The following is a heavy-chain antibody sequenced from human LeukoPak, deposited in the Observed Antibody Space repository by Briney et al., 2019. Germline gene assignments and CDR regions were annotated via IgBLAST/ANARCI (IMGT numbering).Heavy chain of an antibody. CDR2: IIPLFGTV. J-gene: IGHJ6*03. V-gene: IGHV1-69*06. D-gene: IGHD1-1*01. CDR1: GGTINDYA. CDR3: ATPPPGYSFSNHYYYMDA. Sequence: ASVKVSCKPSGGTINDYAVYWVRQAPGQGLEWMARIIPLFGTVNYAQNSQDRLTLSADKSTNTAHMELSSLRFDDTAIYYCATPPPGYSFSNHYYYMDAWGRGTTVTVSS.